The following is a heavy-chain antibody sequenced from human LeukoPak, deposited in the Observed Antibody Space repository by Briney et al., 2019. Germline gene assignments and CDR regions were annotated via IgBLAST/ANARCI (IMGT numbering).Heavy chain of an antibody. V-gene: IGHV4-59*08. J-gene: IGHJ6*02. CDR3: ARMGLGYCSGGSCNGIYYGMDV. Sequence: SETLSLTCAVYGGSFSGYYWSWIRQPPGKGLEWIGYIYYSGSTNYNPSLKSRVTISADTSKNQFSLKLSSVTAADTAVYYCARMGLGYCSGGSCNGIYYGMDVWGQGTTVTVSS. D-gene: IGHD2-15*01. CDR2: IYYSGST. CDR1: GGSFSGYY.